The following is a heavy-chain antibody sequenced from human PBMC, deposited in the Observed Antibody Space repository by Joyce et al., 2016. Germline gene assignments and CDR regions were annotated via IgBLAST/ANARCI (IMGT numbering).Heavy chain of an antibody. D-gene: IGHD4-23*01. Sequence: VQLVQSGAEVKKPGESVKISCNGTGYSLRISWIGGVRPMPGKGLEGMVIIYLGYSDTRYRPSFQGQVTISADKSINTAYLQWSSLKASDTAMYYCASRVTSNAFDLWGQGTMVTVSS. CDR1: GYSLRISW. CDR3: ASRVTSNAFDL. CDR2: IYLGYSDT. J-gene: IGHJ3*01. V-gene: IGHV5-51*01.